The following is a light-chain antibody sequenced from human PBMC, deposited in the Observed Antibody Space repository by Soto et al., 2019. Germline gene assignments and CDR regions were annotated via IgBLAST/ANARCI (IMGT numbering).Light chain of an antibody. CDR2: GAS. Sequence: EVVMTQSPGTLSVSPGERATLSCRASQSISRNLAWYQQKPGQAPSLLIYGASSRATGIPDRFSGSGSGTDFTLTISRLEPEDFAVYYCQQYGSSGTFGQGTKVDIK. V-gene: IGKV3-20*01. CDR1: QSISRN. CDR3: QQYGSSGT. J-gene: IGKJ1*01.